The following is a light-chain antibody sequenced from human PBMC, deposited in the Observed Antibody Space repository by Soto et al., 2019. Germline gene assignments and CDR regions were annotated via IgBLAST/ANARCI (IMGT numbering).Light chain of an antibody. CDR2: EVS. V-gene: IGLV2-14*01. CDR1: SSDVGTYNY. J-gene: IGLJ1*01. CDR3: SSYTSTSTLYV. Sequence: QSALTQPASVSGSPGQSITISCTGTSSDVGTYNYVSWYQQHPGKAPKLMIYEVSNRPSGISNRFSGSKSGDTASLTISGLQAEDEATYYCSSYTSTSTLYVFGPGTKVTVL.